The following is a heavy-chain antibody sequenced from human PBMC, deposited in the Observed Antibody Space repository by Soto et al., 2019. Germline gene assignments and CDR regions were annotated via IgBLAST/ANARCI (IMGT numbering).Heavy chain of an antibody. CDR2: LYWNDDK. J-gene: IGHJ3*01. V-gene: IGHV2-5*01. CDR3: AQAEPAAGSFEF. D-gene: IGHD6-25*01. CDR1: STTAVG. Sequence: QITLKESGPTLVKPTQTITLTCTFSTTAVGVGWVRQPPGKAVEWLALLYWNDDKPYSPSLKFRLTIPNDTSENQLVLTMTNMVPVDTATYYSAQAEPAAGSFEFWGQGTMVTVSS.